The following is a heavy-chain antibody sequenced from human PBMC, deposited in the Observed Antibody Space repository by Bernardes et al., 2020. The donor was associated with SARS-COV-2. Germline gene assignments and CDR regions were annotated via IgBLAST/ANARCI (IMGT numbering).Heavy chain of an antibody. J-gene: IGHJ2*01. CDR3: AKTFSSTWYDWHFDL. Sequence: GGSLRLSCAPSGFTFSSYAMSWVRQAPGKGLEWVSSVSANGGSTYYADSVKGRFTISRDNSKKTLSLQMNSLRAEDTAVYYCAKTFSSTWYDWHFDLWGRGTLVTVSS. CDR1: GFTFSSYA. CDR2: VSANGGST. D-gene: IGHD6-13*01. V-gene: IGHV3-23*01.